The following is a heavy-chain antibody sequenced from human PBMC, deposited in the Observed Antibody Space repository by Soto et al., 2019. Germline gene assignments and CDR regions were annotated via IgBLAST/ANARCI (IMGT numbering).Heavy chain of an antibody. CDR1: GFTFSNAW. J-gene: IGHJ4*01. Sequence: EVQLVESGGGLVKPGGSLRLSCAASGFTFSNAWINWVRQAPGKGLEWDGRIKRKTDGGTTDFAAPVKGRFAISRDDSKNIVDLQMNSLKTEDTGIYFCTTDSDSTMILVRFDYWGHGTRVTVSS. CDR3: TTDSDSTMILVRFDY. CDR2: IKRKTDGGTT. D-gene: IGHD3-22*01. V-gene: IGHV3-15*07.